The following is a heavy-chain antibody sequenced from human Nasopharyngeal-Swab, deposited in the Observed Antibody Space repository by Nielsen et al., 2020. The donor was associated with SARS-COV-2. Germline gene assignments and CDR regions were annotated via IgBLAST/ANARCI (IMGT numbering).Heavy chain of an antibody. CDR1: GFTFSDYY. J-gene: IGHJ3*02. CDR3: AKVKSGTSYDAFDI. D-gene: IGHD1-26*01. CDR2: ISSSGSTI. V-gene: IGHV3-11*01. Sequence: GGSLRLSCAASGFTFSDYYMSWIRQAPGKGLEWVSYISSSGSTIYYADSVKGRFTISRDNAKNSLYLQMNSLRAEDTALYYCAKVKSGTSYDAFDIWGQGTMVTVSS.